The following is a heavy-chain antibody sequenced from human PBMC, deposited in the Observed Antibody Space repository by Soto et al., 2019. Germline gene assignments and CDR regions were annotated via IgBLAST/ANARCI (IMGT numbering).Heavy chain of an antibody. J-gene: IGHJ6*02. V-gene: IGHV5-51*01. Sequence: PGESLKISCKGSGYSFTSYWIGWVRQMPGKGLEWMGIIYPGDPDTRYSPSFQGQVTISADKSISTAYLQWGSLKASDTAMYYCARPYIPYYDSSGYWPSGMDVWGQGTTVTVSS. CDR2: IYPGDPDT. D-gene: IGHD3-22*01. CDR3: ARPYIPYYDSSGYWPSGMDV. CDR1: GYSFTSYW.